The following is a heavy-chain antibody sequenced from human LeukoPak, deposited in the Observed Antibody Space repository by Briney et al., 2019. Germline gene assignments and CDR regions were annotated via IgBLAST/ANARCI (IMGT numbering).Heavy chain of an antibody. J-gene: IGHJ5*02. CDR3: ATILPRGYYYGSGHDWFDP. V-gene: IGHV3-30*04. CDR2: ISSEGSNK. CDR1: GFTFSIYA. D-gene: IGHD3-10*01. Sequence: GRSLRLSCAASGFTFSIYAMHWVRQAPGKGLEWGAVISSEGSNKYSADSVKGRFTISRDNSKNTLYLQMNSLRPEDTAVYYCATILPRGYYYGSGHDWFDPWGQGTLVTVSS.